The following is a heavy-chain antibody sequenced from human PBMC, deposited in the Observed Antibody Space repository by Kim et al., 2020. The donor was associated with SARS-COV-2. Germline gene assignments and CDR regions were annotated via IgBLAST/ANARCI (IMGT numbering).Heavy chain of an antibody. Sequence: GGSLRLSCSASGFTFSSYAMHWVRQAPGKGLEYVSAISSNGGSTYYADSVKGRFTISRDNSKNTLYLQMSSLRAEDTAVYYCVKDGLGGSGSYSFIHFDYCGQGTLVTVSS. CDR3: VKDGLGGSGSYSFIHFDY. V-gene: IGHV3-64D*06. D-gene: IGHD3-10*01. CDR1: GFTFSSYA. CDR2: ISSNGGST. J-gene: IGHJ4*02.